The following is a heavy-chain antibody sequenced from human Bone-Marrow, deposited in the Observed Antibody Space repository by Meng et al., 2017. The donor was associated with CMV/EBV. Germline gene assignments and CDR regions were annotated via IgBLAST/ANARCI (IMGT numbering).Heavy chain of an antibody. D-gene: IGHD2-15*01. J-gene: IGHJ6*02. CDR2: IIPILGIA. CDR1: GGTFSSYA. Sequence: SVKVSCKASGGTFSSYAISWVRQAPGQGLEWMGGIIPILGIANYAQKFQGRVTITADKSTSTAYMELSGLRSEDTAVYYCARGGYCSGGSCYPNIPADYYYYYGMDVWGQGTTVTVSS. CDR3: ARGGYCSGGSCYPNIPADYYYYYGMDV. V-gene: IGHV1-69*10.